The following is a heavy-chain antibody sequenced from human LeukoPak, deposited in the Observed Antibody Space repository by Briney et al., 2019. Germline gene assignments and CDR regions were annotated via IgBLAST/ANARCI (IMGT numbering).Heavy chain of an antibody. CDR2: IYYSGST. CDR3: ARTFGPADP. J-gene: IGHJ5*02. V-gene: IGHV4-39*01. CDR1: GGSISSSSYY. Sequence: SETLSLTCTVSGGSISSSSYYWGWIRQPPGKGLEWIGSIYYSGSTYYNPSLKSRVTISVDTSKNQFSLKLSSVTAADTAVYYCARTFGPADPWGQGTLVTVSS. D-gene: IGHD3-16*01.